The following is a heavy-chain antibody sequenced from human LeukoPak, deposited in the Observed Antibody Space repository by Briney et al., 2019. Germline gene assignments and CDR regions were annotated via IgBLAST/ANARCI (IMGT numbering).Heavy chain of an antibody. CDR3: ARGTTAGLFY. J-gene: IGHJ4*02. CDR1: GFTFSSYA. D-gene: IGHD6-13*01. Sequence: GGSLRLSCAASGFTFSSYAFHWVRQAPGKGLEWVAVISYDGSSKYYADSVKGRFTISRHNSRNTLYLQLNSLRTEDTAVYYCARGTTAGLFYWGQGTLATVSS. CDR2: ISYDGSSK. V-gene: IGHV3-30*14.